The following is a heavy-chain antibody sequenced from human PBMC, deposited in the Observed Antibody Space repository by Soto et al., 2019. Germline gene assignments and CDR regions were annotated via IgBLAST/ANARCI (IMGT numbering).Heavy chain of an antibody. CDR1: GGTFSSYA. V-gene: IGHV1-69*01. J-gene: IGHJ6*02. Sequence: QVQLVQSGAEVKKPGSSVKVSCKASGGTFSSYAISWVRQAPGQGLEWMGGIIPIFGTANYAQKFQGRVTLTADESTSTAYMELSSLRSEDTAVYYCARGGSSSWYGGVYYYGMDVWGQGTTVTVSS. CDR3: ARGGSSSWYGGVYYYGMDV. D-gene: IGHD6-13*01. CDR2: IIPIFGTA.